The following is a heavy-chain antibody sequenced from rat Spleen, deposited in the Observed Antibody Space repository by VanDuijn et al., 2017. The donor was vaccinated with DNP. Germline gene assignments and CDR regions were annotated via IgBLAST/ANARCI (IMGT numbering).Heavy chain of an antibody. J-gene: IGHJ3*01. CDR3: ARPYLFAY. V-gene: IGHV5-25*01. CDR2: ITNTGDNT. Sequence: EVQLVESDGGLVQPGRSLKLSCTASGFTFSDYYMAWVRQAPTKGLEWVASITNTGDNTYYSDSVKGRFSISRDNARNTLYLQMGTLRSEDTATYYCARPYLFAYWGQGTLVTVSS. CDR1: GFTFSDYY. D-gene: IGHD2-1*01.